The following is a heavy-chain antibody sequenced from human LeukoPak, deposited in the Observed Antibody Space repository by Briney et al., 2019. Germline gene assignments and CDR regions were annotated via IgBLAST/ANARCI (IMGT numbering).Heavy chain of an antibody. J-gene: IGHJ2*01. CDR2: IIPIFGTS. CDR3: ARVAAAIPRWYFDL. Sequence: SVKVSCKTSGCIITNYAISWVRQAPGQGLEWVGVIIPIFGTSNYAQKFQVRVTITADKSTNTAYMELSSLRSEDTAVYYCARVAAAIPRWYFDLWGRGTLVTVSS. V-gene: IGHV1-69*06. CDR1: GCIITNYA. D-gene: IGHD2-2*01.